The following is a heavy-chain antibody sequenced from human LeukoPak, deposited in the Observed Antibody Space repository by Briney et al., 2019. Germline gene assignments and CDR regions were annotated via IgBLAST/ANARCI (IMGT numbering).Heavy chain of an antibody. D-gene: IGHD6-6*01. V-gene: IGHV4-31*03. J-gene: IGHJ5*02. CDR2: IYYSGST. CDR3: ARARRIAARPNWFDP. CDR1: GGSISSGGYY. Sequence: SQTLSLTCTVSGGSISSGGYYWRWIRQHPGKGLEWIGYIYYSGSTYYNPSLKSRVTISVDTSKNQFSLKLSSVTAADTAVYYCARARRIAARPNWFDPWGQGTLVTVSS.